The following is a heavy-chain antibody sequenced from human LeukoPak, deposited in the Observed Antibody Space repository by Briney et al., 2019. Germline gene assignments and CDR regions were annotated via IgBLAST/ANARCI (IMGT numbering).Heavy chain of an antibody. CDR2: ISYDGSNK. D-gene: IGHD2-8*01. J-gene: IGHJ4*02. CDR1: GFTFISYA. Sequence: GGSLRLSCAASGFTFISYAIHWVRQAPGKGLEWVAVISYDGSNKYYADSVKGRFTISRDNSKNTLYLQMNSLRAEDTAVYYCAKVSSDGPDYWGQGTLVTVSS. V-gene: IGHV3-30*04. CDR3: AKVSSDGPDY.